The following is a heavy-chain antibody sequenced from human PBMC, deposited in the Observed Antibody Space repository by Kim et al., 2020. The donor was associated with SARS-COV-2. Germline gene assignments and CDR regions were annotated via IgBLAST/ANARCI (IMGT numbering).Heavy chain of an antibody. CDR1: GGSISSSSYY. V-gene: IGHV4-39*02. CDR3: AREYYDILTGCLSYYYGMDV. J-gene: IGHJ6*02. CDR2: IYYSGST. D-gene: IGHD3-9*01. Sequence: SETLSLTCTVSGGSISSSSYYWGWIRQPPGKGLEWIGSIYYSGSTYYNPSLKSRVTISVDTSKNQFSLKLSSVTAADTAVYYCAREYYDILTGCLSYYYGMDVWGQGTTVKVS.